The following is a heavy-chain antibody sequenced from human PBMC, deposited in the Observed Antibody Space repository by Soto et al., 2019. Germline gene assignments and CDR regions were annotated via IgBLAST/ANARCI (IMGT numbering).Heavy chain of an antibody. CDR1: GFNFDDYA. J-gene: IGHJ5*02. CDR3: VRDRPHNWFDP. V-gene: IGHV3-74*01. CDR2: IDNDGNSP. Sequence: GGSLRLSCAASGFNFDDYAMHWVRQVPGKGLVWVSRIDNDGNSPAYADSVKGRFTISRDNAKNTVYLQMNSLRAEDTAMYYCVRDRPHNWFDPWGQGTLVTVSS.